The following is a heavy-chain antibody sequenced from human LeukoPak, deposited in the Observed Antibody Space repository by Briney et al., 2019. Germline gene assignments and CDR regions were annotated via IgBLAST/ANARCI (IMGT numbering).Heavy chain of an antibody. CDR1: GFTFSSYG. CDR2: ISYDGSNK. V-gene: IGHV3-30*18. J-gene: IGHJ6*02. CDR3: AKDLAYCGGDCLYYYYGMDV. Sequence: GGSLRLSCAASGFTFSSYGMHWVRQAPGKGLEWVAVISYDGSNKYYADSVKGRFTSSRENSKNTLYLQMNSLRAEDTAVYYCAKDLAYCGGDCLYYYYGMDVWGQGPTVTVSS. D-gene: IGHD2-21*02.